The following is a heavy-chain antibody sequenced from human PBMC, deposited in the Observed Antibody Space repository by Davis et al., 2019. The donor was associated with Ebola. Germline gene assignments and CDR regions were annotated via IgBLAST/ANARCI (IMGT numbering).Heavy chain of an antibody. Sequence: KISCKGSGYSFTSYWISWLRQAPGQGLEWMGGIIPIFGTANYAQKFQGRVTITADESTSTAYMELSSLRSEDTAVYYCATLPYGDYDGSFDYWGQGTLVTVSS. CDR2: IIPIFGTA. D-gene: IGHD4-17*01. J-gene: IGHJ4*02. CDR1: GYSFTSYW. CDR3: ATLPYGDYDGSFDY. V-gene: IGHV1-69*01.